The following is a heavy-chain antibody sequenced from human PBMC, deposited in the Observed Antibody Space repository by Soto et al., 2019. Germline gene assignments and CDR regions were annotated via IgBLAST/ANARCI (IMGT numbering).Heavy chain of an antibody. J-gene: IGHJ5*02. CDR3: ARDQRYSSSYFSGNWFDP. CDR2: IYYSGST. Sequence: TSETLSLTCTVSGGSISSYYWSWIRQPPGKGLEWIGYIYYSGSTNYNPSLKSRVTISVDTSKNQFSLKLSSVTAADTAVYYCARDQRYSSSYFSGNWFDPWGQGTLVTVSS. CDR1: GGSISSYY. D-gene: IGHD6-6*01. V-gene: IGHV4-59*01.